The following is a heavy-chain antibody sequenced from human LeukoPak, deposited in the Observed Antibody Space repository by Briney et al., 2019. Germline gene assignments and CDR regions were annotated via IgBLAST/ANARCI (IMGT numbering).Heavy chain of an antibody. J-gene: IGHJ4*02. CDR1: GFTFSNYA. CDR2: ISYDGSNT. D-gene: IGHD2-15*01. V-gene: IGHV3-30*04. CDR3: ASSGYCSGGSCLVDDY. Sequence: GGSLRLSCAASGFTFSNYAMHWVRQAPGKGLEWVAVISYDGSNTYYADSVKGRFTISRDNSKNTLYLQMNSLRAEDTAVYYCASSGYCSGGSCLVDDYWGQGTLVTVSS.